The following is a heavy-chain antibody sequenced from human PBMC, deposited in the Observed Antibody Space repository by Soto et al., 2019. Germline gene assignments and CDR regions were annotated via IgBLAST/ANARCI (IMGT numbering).Heavy chain of an antibody. CDR3: ARDCISTSCYALSYNWFDP. CDR2: IIPIFGTA. CDR1: GGTFSSYA. V-gene: IGHV1-69*12. J-gene: IGHJ5*02. D-gene: IGHD2-2*01. Sequence: QVQLVQSGAEVKKPGSSVKVSCKASGGTFSSYAISWVRQAPGQGLEWMGGIIPIFGTANYAQKFQGRVTITADESTSTAYVELSSLRSEDTAVYYCARDCISTSCYALSYNWFDPWGQGTLVTVSS.